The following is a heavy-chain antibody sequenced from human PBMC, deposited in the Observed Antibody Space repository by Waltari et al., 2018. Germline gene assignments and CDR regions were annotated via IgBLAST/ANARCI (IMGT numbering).Heavy chain of an antibody. CDR3: AREGSDYYDSSGFYY. V-gene: IGHV3-72*01. CDR2: TRNKANGYTT. Sequence: EVQLVESGGGLVQPGGSLRLSCAASGFTFIDHYLDWVRQAPGKGREWVGRTRNKANGYTTEYAASVKGRFTISRDDSKNSLYLQMNSLKTEDTAVYYCAREGSDYYDSSGFYYWGQGTLVTVSS. D-gene: IGHD3-22*01. J-gene: IGHJ4*02. CDR1: GFTFIDHY.